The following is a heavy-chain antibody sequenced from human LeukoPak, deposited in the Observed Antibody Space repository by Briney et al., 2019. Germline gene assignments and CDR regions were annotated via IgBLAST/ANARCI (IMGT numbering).Heavy chain of an antibody. CDR1: GGSVSSGSYY. Sequence: PSETLSLTCTVSGGSVSSGSYYWSWIRQPPGKGLVWIGYIYYSGSTNYNPSLKSRVTISVDTSKNQFSLKLSSVTAADTAVYYCARDGLPQVVPAAITGYYGMDVWGKGTTVTVSS. D-gene: IGHD2-2*02. V-gene: IGHV4-61*01. J-gene: IGHJ6*04. CDR3: ARDGLPQVVPAAITGYYGMDV. CDR2: IYYSGST.